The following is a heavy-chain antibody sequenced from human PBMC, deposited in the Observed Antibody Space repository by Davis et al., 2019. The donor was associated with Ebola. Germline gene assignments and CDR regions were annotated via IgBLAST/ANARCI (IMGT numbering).Heavy chain of an antibody. CDR3: ATDATGTTFDS. J-gene: IGHJ4*02. V-gene: IGHV3-7*01. CDR2: IKQDGSEK. CDR1: GFSFSSYW. D-gene: IGHD1-1*01. Sequence: PGGSLRLSCAASGFSFSSYWMSWVRQAPGKGLEWVGRIKQDGSEKYYVDSVKGRFTISRDNAKNSLYLQMKSLRAEDTAVYYCATDATGTTFDSWGQGTLVTVSS.